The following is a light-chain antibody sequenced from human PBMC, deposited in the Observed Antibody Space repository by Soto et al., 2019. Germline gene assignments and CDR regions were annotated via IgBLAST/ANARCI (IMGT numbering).Light chain of an antibody. Sequence: QAVVTQPPSASGTPGQRVTISCSGSSSNIGSNTVNWYQQLPGTAPKLLIYSNNQRPSGVPDRFSGSKSGTSASLAISGLQSEDEADYYCAPWDDSSVYVFGTGTKVTVL. CDR1: SSNIGSNT. J-gene: IGLJ1*01. CDR2: SNN. CDR3: APWDDSSVYV. V-gene: IGLV1-44*01.